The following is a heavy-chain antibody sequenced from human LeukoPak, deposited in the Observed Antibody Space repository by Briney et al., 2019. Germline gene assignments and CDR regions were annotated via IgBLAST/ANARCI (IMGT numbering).Heavy chain of an antibody. D-gene: IGHD3-3*01. CDR2: FDPEDGET. CDR3: ARGLAYYDFWSGEDY. CDR1: GYTLTELS. Sequence: ASVKVSCKVSGYTLTELSMHWVRQAPGKGLEWMGGFDPEDGETIYAQKFQGRVTMTEDTSTSTAYMELRSLRSDDTAVYYCARGLAYYDFWSGEDYWGQGTLVTVSS. J-gene: IGHJ4*02. V-gene: IGHV1-24*01.